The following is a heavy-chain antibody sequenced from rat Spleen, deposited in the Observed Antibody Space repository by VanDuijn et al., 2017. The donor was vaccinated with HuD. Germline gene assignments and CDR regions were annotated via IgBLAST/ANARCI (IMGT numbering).Heavy chain of an antibody. Sequence: EVQLVESGGGLVQPGGSMKLSCAASGFNFSDYGMAWVRQAPTKGLEWVATISYGDSSGHSSTYYRDSVKGRFTISRDNAQSTLSLQMDSLRSEDTATYYCARRHYGYTDYFDYWGQGVMVTVSS. V-gene: IGHV5-29*01. D-gene: IGHD1-9*01. J-gene: IGHJ2*01. CDR3: ARRHYGYTDYFDY. CDR1: GFNFSDYG. CDR2: ISYGDSSGHSST.